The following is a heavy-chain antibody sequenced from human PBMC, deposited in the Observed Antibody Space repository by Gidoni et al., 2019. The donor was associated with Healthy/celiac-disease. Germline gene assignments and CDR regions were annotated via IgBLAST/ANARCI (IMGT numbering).Heavy chain of an antibody. CDR2: ISGSGGST. D-gene: IGHD2-15*01. V-gene: IGHV3-23*01. CDR1: GFTFSSYA. J-gene: IGHJ6*03. CDR3: AKDSSELGYYYYYMDV. Sequence: EVQLLESGGGLVQPGGSLRLSCAASGFTFSSYAMSWVRQAPGKGLGWVSAISGSGGSTYYADSVKGRFTISRDNSKNTLYLQMNSLRAEDTAVYYCAKDSSELGYYYYYMDVWGKGTTVTVSS.